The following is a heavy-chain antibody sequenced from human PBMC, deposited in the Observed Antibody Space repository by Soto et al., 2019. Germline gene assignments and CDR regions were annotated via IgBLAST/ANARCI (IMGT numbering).Heavy chain of an antibody. V-gene: IGHV4-34*01. J-gene: IGHJ4*02. CDR1: GGSFSGYY. D-gene: IGHD4-4*01. CDR3: ARDPTDYSYADYFDF. Sequence: ASETLSLTCAVYGGSFSGYYWTWIRHPPGKGLEWIGDINHSGSTNYNPSPKSRVTISVDTSKNQFSLKLTSVTAEDTAVYYCARDPTDYSYADYFDFWGQGTLVTVSS. CDR2: INHSGST.